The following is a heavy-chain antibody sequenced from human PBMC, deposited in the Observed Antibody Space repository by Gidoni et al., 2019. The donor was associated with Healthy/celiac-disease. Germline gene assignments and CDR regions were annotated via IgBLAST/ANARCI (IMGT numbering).Heavy chain of an antibody. CDR2: IKTDGSEK. D-gene: IGHD3-3*01. CDR1: GFTFSCYW. J-gene: IGHJ6*03. Sequence: EVQLVESGGGLVQPGGSLRLSCAASGFTFSCYWMSWVRQAHGQGLEWVANIKTDGSEKYYVDSVKGRFTISRDNAKNSLYLQMNSLRAEDTAVYYCARDEKYYDFWSGYWGEGGDYFYYYYMDVWGKGTTVTVSS. V-gene: IGHV3-7*01. CDR3: ARDEKYYDFWSGYWGEGGDYFYYYYMDV.